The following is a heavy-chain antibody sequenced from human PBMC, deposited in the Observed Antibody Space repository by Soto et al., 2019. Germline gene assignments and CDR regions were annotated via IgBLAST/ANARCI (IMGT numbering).Heavy chain of an antibody. D-gene: IGHD2-15*01. V-gene: IGHV3-21*04. CDR3: AKARDIVVVVAAMFDY. CDR1: GFTFSSYS. J-gene: IGHJ4*02. CDR2: IFTSTSYI. Sequence: GGSLRLSCAASGFTFSSYSMTWVRQAPGKGLEWVSSIFTSTSYIHYADSVKGRFTISRDNAKNPLYLQMNSLRAEDTAVYYCAKARDIVVVVAAMFDYWGQGTLVTVSS.